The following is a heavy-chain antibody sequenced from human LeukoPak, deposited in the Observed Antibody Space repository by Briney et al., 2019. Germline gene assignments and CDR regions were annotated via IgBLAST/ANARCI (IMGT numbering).Heavy chain of an antibody. CDR2: IKQDGNEK. D-gene: IGHD4/OR15-4a*01. V-gene: IGHV3-7*01. Sequence: PGGSLRLSCVASGFTFNDYSMHWVRQAPGKGLEWVANIKQDGNEKYYADSVKGRFTISRDNGKNSLDLQMNSLRADDTAVYYCARDTLGEGEDANYAVYYFDYWGQGTVVTVSS. J-gene: IGHJ4*02. CDR3: ARDTLGEGEDANYAVYYFDY. CDR1: GFTFNDYS.